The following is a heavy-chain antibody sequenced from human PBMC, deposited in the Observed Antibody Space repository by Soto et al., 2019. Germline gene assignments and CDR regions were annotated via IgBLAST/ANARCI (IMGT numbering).Heavy chain of an antibody. Sequence: GGSLRLSCAASGFTFSNAWINWVRQAPGKGLEWVSYISSSGSTIYYADSVKGRFTISRDNAKNSLYLQMNSLRAEDTAVYYCARDARSGYYVYYYMDVWGKGTTVTVSS. CDR1: GFTFSNAW. J-gene: IGHJ6*03. V-gene: IGHV3-11*01. D-gene: IGHD3-3*01. CDR3: ARDARSGYYVYYYMDV. CDR2: ISSSGSTI.